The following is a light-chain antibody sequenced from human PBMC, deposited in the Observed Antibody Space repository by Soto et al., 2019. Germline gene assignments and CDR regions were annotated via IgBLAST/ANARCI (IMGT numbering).Light chain of an antibody. V-gene: IGLV2-23*01. Sequence: QSVLTQPASVSGSPGRSITISCTGTSRDVGSYNLVSWYQQHPGNAPKLIIYEGTKRPSGVSYRFSGSKSGNTASLTISGLQEEDEGDYHCCSFAGSSTYVFGTGTKVTVL. CDR3: CSFAGSSTYV. CDR1: SRDVGSYNL. J-gene: IGLJ1*01. CDR2: EGT.